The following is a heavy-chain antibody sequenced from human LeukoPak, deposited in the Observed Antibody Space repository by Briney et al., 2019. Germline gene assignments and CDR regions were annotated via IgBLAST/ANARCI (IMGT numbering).Heavy chain of an antibody. D-gene: IGHD2-15*01. J-gene: IGHJ4*02. V-gene: IGHV4-61*02. Sequence: SETLSLTCTVSGDSISSGDYYWSWIRQPAGKGLEWIGRISSSGSTNYNPSLKSRVTISVDTSKNQFSLKLSSVTAADTAVYYCAREVSSRYCSGGSCYYFDYWGQGTLVTVSS. CDR2: ISSSGST. CDR3: AREVSSRYCSGGSCYYFDY. CDR1: GDSISSGDYY.